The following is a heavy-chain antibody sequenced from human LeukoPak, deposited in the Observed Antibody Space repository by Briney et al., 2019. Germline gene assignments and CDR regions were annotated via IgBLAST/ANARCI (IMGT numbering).Heavy chain of an antibody. Sequence: PSETLSLTCAVYGGSFSGYYWSWIRQPPGKGLEWIGEINHSGSTNYNPSLKSRVTISVDTSKNQFSLKLSSVTAADTAVYYCARDAPTFFWSGYYRAFDIWGQGTMVTVSS. V-gene: IGHV4-34*01. CDR2: INHSGST. CDR3: ARDAPTFFWSGYYRAFDI. D-gene: IGHD3-3*01. CDR1: GGSFSGYY. J-gene: IGHJ3*02.